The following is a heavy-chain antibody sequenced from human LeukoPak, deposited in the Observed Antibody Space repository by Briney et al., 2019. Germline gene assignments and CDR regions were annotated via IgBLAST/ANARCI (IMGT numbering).Heavy chain of an antibody. V-gene: IGHV4-39*01. CDR2: IYYSGST. J-gene: IGHJ5*02. CDR1: GGSISSSSYY. Sequence: SETLSLTCTVSGGSISSSSYYWGWIRQPSGKGLEWIGSIYYSGSTYYNPSLKSRVTISVDTSKNQFSLKLSSVTAADTAVYYCARLSYYYDSSGYYYSNWFDPWGQGTLVTVSS. D-gene: IGHD3-22*01. CDR3: ARLSYYYDSSGYYYSNWFDP.